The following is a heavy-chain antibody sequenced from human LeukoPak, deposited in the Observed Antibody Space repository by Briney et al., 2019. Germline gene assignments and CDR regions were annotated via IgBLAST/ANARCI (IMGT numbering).Heavy chain of an antibody. V-gene: IGHV1-2*02. Sequence: ASVKVSCKASGYTFTGYYMHWVRQAPGQGLEWMGWINPNSGGTNYAQKFQGRVTMTRDTSISTAYMELSRLRSDDTAVYYCARVSYDSSGYSDYWGRGTLVTVSS. CDR2: INPNSGGT. CDR3: ARVSYDSSGYSDY. J-gene: IGHJ4*02. CDR1: GYTFTGYY. D-gene: IGHD3-22*01.